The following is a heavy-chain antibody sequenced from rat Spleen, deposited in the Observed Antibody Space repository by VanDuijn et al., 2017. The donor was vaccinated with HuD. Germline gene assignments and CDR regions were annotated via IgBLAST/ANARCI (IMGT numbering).Heavy chain of an antibody. CDR1: GITFNNYW. V-gene: IGHV5-31*01. Sequence: EVQLVESGGGRVQPGRSLRLSCVASGITFNNYWMTWIRQAPGKGLEWVAYISTGGGNTYYRDSVKGRFTISRDNAKSTLYLQMDSLRSEDTATYYCTTSYDGSYYYDYWGQGVMVTVSS. D-gene: IGHD1-12*02. CDR3: TTSYDGSYYYDY. J-gene: IGHJ2*01. CDR2: ISTGGGNT.